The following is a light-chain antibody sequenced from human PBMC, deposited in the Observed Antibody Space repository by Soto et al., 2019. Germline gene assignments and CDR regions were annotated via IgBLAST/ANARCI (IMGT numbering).Light chain of an antibody. CDR3: CSDTSNTLV. V-gene: IGLV2-23*01. J-gene: IGLJ2*01. Sequence: QSALTQPASVSGSPGQSITVYCTGINSDVGIYNLVSWYQHHPGKAPKLVIYEGTKRPSGVSSRFSGSKSGNTASLTISGLQAVDEGDYFCCSDTSNTLVFGGGTKVTVL. CDR2: EGT. CDR1: NSDVGIYNL.